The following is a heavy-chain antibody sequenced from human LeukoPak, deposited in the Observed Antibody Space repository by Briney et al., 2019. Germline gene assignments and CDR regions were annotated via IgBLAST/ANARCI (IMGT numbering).Heavy chain of an antibody. D-gene: IGHD3-10*01. Sequence: GGSLRLSCAASGFTFSSYSMNWVRQAPGKGLGWVSSISSSSSYIYYADSVKGRFTISRDNAKNSLYLQMNSLRAEDTAVYYCARVTMVRGVDYWGQGTLVTVSS. CDR3: ARVTMVRGVDY. CDR2: ISSSSSYI. J-gene: IGHJ4*02. V-gene: IGHV3-21*01. CDR1: GFTFSSYS.